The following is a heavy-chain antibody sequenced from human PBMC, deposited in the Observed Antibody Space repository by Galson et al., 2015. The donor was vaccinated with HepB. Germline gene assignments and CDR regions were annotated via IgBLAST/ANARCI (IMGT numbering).Heavy chain of an antibody. CDR3: AKDGYDYWSDYSYYFDY. D-gene: IGHD3-3*01. V-gene: IGHV3-30*18. Sequence: LRLSCAASGFTFSDYGMHWVRQAPGKGLEWVAVISFDGSNKYYADSVMGRFTISRDNSKNTLYLQMTSLRAADTAVYYCAKDGYDYWSDYSYYFDYWGQGTLVTVSS. CDR2: ISFDGSNK. CDR1: GFTFSDYG. J-gene: IGHJ4*02.